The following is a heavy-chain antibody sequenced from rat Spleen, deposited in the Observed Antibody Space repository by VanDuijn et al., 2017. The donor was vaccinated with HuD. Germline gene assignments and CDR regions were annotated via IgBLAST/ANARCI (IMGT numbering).Heavy chain of an antibody. CDR3: VRQGYLRDWYFDF. CDR2: ISAGGDNT. V-gene: IGHV5-25*01. Sequence: EVQLVESGGGLVQPGRSLKLSCAASGFTFSNYYMAWVRQAPTKGLEWVAYISAGGDNTYYRDSVKGRFTISRDVAKSTLYLQMNNLRSEDMATYYCVRQGYLRDWYFDFWGPGTMVTVSS. D-gene: IGHD2-5*01. CDR1: GFTFSNYY. J-gene: IGHJ1*01.